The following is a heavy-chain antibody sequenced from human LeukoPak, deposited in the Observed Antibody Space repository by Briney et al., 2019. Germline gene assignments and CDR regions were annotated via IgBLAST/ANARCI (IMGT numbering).Heavy chain of an antibody. J-gene: IGHJ6*02. CDR2: FSGHGDST. V-gene: IGHV3-64D*06. CDR1: GFTVSTYA. Sequence: GGSLRLSCSVSGFTVSTYAMHWVRQAPGKGLEYVTGFSGHGDSTYYADSVKDRFSISRDNSKDTMYLQMSSLRDEDTAVYHCAKGNFWSGLDVWGQGTTITVSS. CDR3: AKGNFWSGLDV. D-gene: IGHD3-3*01.